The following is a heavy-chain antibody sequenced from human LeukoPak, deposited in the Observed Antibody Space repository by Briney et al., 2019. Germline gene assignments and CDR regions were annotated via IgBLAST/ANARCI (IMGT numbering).Heavy chain of an antibody. CDR3: ARVLQNYYHMDV. V-gene: IGHV4-59*11. CDR2: IYDSGSA. Sequence: PSETLSLTCTVSGVSINSHYWSWIRQPPGKGLEWIGFIYDSGSADYKSSLKSRVTMTVDTSKNQFSLKLNSVTAADTAVYYCARVLQNYYHMDVWGKGTTVTVSS. D-gene: IGHD3-3*01. J-gene: IGHJ6*03. CDR1: GVSINSHY.